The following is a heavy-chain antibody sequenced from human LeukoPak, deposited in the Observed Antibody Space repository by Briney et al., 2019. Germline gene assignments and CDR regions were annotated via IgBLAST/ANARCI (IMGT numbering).Heavy chain of an antibody. Sequence: ASVTVSCKASGYTFTSYYMHWVRQAPGQGLEWMGIINPSGGSTSYAQKFQGRVTMTRDTSTSTVYMELSSLRSEDTAVYYCARAPPRFLEWLPKFDYWGQGTLVTVSS. CDR1: GYTFTSYY. J-gene: IGHJ4*02. D-gene: IGHD3-3*01. CDR2: INPSGGST. CDR3: ARAPPRFLEWLPKFDY. V-gene: IGHV1-46*01.